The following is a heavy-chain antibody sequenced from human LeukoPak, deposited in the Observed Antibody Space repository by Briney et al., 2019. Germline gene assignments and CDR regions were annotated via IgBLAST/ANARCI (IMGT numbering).Heavy chain of an antibody. J-gene: IGHJ4*02. CDR2: IIPMTGTA. V-gene: IGHV1-69*01. CDR1: GNTFSRNA. Sequence: SVEVSCSTSGNTFSRNAVNWVRRAPGQGLEWIGGIIPMTGTARFAQRFQDRVTITVVESTSTAYLEVSGLRSEDTAVYYCAIFQGTYGDNENDQWGQGTLVTVSS. D-gene: IGHD4-17*01. CDR3: AIFQGTYGDNENDQ.